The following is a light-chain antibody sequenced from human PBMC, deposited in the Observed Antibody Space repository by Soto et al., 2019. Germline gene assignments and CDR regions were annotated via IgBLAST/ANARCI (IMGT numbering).Light chain of an antibody. CDR1: SSDVGGYNY. Sequence: QSALTQPASVSGSPGQSITISCTGTSSDVGGYNYVSWYQQHPGKAPKLMIYEVSNRPSGVSNRFSGSKSGNTASLTISGLRAEDEADYYCSSYTSSSTFFYVFGTGTKLTVL. CDR2: EVS. CDR3: SSYTSSSTFFYV. J-gene: IGLJ1*01. V-gene: IGLV2-14*01.